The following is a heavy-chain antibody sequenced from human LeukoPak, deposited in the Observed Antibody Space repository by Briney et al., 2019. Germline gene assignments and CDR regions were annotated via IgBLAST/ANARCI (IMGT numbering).Heavy chain of an antibody. V-gene: IGHV3-23*01. D-gene: IGHD7-27*01. CDR1: GFTFRNYA. CDR2: ISDSGDST. J-gene: IGHJ2*01. CDR3: ANPWGSAYWYFDL. Sequence: GGSLRLSYAASGFTFRNYAMGWVRQAPGKGLEWVSSISDSGDSTYYADPVKGRFTISRDNSRNTLFLQMNSLRAEDTAVYYCANPWGSAYWYFDLWGRGTLVTVSS.